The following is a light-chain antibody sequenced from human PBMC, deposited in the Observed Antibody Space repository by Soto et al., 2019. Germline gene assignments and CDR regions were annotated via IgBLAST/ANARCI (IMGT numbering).Light chain of an antibody. CDR2: GAS. Sequence: EIVLTQSPGTLSLSPGERATLSCRASQSVSSSYLAWYQQKPGQAPRLLIYGASSRATGIPVRFSGSGSGTYFPLTISRLEPEDFALYYCQQYGSSPRTFGQGTKVEIK. V-gene: IGKV3-20*01. CDR1: QSVSSSY. CDR3: QQYGSSPRT. J-gene: IGKJ1*01.